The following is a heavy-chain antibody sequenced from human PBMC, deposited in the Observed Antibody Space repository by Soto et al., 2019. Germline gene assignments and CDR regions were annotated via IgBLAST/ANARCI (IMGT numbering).Heavy chain of an antibody. CDR3: ARDSRTGCSSTDCYMS. Sequence: QVQLQESGPGLVKASETLSLTCAVSGDSISSGAWWSWVRQSPGKGLQWIGEIYHSGNTRNNPSLKSRVTMSVDKPNNQFSLNLMSVTAADTATYYCARDSRTGCSSTDCYMSWGRGILVTVSS. CDR1: GDSISSGAW. V-gene: IGHV4-4*02. J-gene: IGHJ5*02. D-gene: IGHD2-2*01. CDR2: IYHSGNT.